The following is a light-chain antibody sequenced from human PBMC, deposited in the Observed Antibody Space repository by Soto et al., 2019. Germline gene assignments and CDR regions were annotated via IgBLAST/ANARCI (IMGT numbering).Light chain of an antibody. CDR3: CSYAGSYTLV. V-gene: IGLV2-11*01. CDR2: DVS. CDR1: SSDVGGYNY. Sequence: QSVLTQPRSVSGSRGQSVTTSCTGTSSDVGGYNYVSWYQQHPGKAPKLMIYDVSKRPSGVPDRVSGSKSGNTASLTISGLQAEDEADYFCCSYAGSYTLVFGGGTKVTVL. J-gene: IGLJ2*01.